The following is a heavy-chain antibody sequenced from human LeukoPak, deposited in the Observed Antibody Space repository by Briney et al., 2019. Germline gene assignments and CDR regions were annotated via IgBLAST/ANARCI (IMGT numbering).Heavy chain of an antibody. Sequence: GGSLRLSCAASGFTFSTYSINWGRQAPGKGLEWGSYISSSSSTIYYADSVKGRFTISSDNAKNSLYIQMNSLRAEDTAVYYCARVGVGGGRFDSWGQGTLVTVSS. V-gene: IGHV3-48*01. D-gene: IGHD3-3*01. CDR3: ARVGVGGGRFDS. J-gene: IGHJ4*02. CDR1: GFTFSTYS. CDR2: ISSSSSTI.